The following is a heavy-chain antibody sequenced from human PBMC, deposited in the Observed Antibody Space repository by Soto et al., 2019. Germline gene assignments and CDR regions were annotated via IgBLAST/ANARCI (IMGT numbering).Heavy chain of an antibody. Sequence: VQLVQSGAEVKKPGSSVKVSCKASGGTFSSYAISWVRQAPGQGLEWMGGIIPIFGTANYAQKFQGRVTITADESTSTAYMGLSSLRSEDTAVYHCARGGYCSGGSCYFENYYYYGMDVWGQGTTVTVSS. V-gene: IGHV1-69*01. CDR2: IIPIFGTA. J-gene: IGHJ6*02. CDR3: ARGGYCSGGSCYFENYYYYGMDV. CDR1: GGTFSSYA. D-gene: IGHD2-15*01.